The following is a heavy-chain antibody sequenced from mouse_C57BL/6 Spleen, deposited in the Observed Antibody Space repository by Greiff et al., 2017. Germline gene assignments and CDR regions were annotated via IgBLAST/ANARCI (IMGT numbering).Heavy chain of an antibody. Sequence: VQLQQSGPELVKPGASVKISCKASGYSFTGYFMNWVMQSHGKSLEWIGRINPYNGDTFYNQKFKGKATLTVDKSSSTAHMELRSLTSEDSAVYYCARALREAWFAYWGQGTLVTVSA. D-gene: IGHD1-1*01. CDR2: INPYNGDT. J-gene: IGHJ3*01. CDR3: ARALREAWFAY. CDR1: GYSFTGYF. V-gene: IGHV1-20*01.